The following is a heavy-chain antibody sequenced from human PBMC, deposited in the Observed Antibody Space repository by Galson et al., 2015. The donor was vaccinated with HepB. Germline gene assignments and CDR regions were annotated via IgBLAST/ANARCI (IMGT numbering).Heavy chain of an antibody. Sequence: SLRLSCAASGFTFSSYAMSWVRQAPGEGLEWVSSISVSGGSTYYADYVKGRFTISRDNSKNTLYLQMNSLRAEDTAVYYCAKEGGHYDSSGYYNYYFDYWGQGTLVTVSS. D-gene: IGHD3-22*01. CDR1: GFTFSSYA. J-gene: IGHJ4*02. CDR2: ISVSGGST. V-gene: IGHV3-23*01. CDR3: AKEGGHYDSSGYYNYYFDY.